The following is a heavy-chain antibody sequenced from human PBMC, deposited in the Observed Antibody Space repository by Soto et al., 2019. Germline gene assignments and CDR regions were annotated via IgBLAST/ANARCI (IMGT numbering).Heavy chain of an antibody. J-gene: IGHJ4*02. D-gene: IGHD2-15*01. V-gene: IGHV4-59*01. Sequence: QVQLQESGPGLVKPSETLSLTCTVSGGSISSYYWSWIRQPPGKGLEWIGYIYYSGSTNYNPSLKSRVTISVDTSKNQFSLKLSSVTAADTAVYYCARADWSACSGGSCYLGDWGQGTLVTVSS. CDR3: ARADWSACSGGSCYLGD. CDR1: GGSISSYY. CDR2: IYYSGST.